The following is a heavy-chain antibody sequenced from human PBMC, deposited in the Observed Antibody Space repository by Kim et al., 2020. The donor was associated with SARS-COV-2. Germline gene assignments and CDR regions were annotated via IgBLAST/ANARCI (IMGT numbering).Heavy chain of an antibody. CDR3: VKDLYDSSGYHYNFYGMDV. Sequence: GGSLRLSCAASGFTFDDYAMHWVRQAPGKGLEWVAGITWNSGSKGHADSVKGRFTISRDNAKNSLYLQMNSLRDEYTAFYYCVKDLYDSSGYHYNFYGMDVWGQGTTVRVSS. V-gene: IGHV3-9*01. J-gene: IGHJ6*02. D-gene: IGHD3-22*01. CDR2: ITWNSGSK. CDR1: GFTFDDYA.